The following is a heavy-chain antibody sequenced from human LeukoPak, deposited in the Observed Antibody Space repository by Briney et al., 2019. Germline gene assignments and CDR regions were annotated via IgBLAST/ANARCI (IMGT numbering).Heavy chain of an antibody. CDR3: AKDQKGTYYYDTSGYYTAFDY. J-gene: IGHJ4*02. Sequence: GGSLRLSCAASGFTFSSYGMHWVRQAPGKGLEWVAVISYDGSKKYYADSVKGRFTISRDNSKNTLYLQMNSLRAEDTAVYYCAKDQKGTYYYDTSGYYTAFDYWGQGTLVTVSS. V-gene: IGHV3-30*18. D-gene: IGHD3-22*01. CDR2: ISYDGSKK. CDR1: GFTFSSYG.